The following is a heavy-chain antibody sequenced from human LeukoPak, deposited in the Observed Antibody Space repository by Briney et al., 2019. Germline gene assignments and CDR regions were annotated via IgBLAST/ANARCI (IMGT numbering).Heavy chain of an antibody. V-gene: IGHV4-4*07. D-gene: IGHD3-3*01. Sequence: SETLSLTCTVSGGSISSYYRSWIRQPAGKGLEWIGRIYTSGSTNYNPSLKSRVTMSVDTSKNQFSLKLSSVTAADTAVYYCAREGTDEDFWSGYYDYWGQGTLVTVSS. CDR2: IYTSGST. J-gene: IGHJ4*02. CDR1: GGSISSYY. CDR3: AREGTDEDFWSGYYDY.